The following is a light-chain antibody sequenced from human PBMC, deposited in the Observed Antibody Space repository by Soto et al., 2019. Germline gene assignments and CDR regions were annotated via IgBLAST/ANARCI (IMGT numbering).Light chain of an antibody. CDR2: DAS. Sequence: DIQITQSPSSLSASVGDRVTIACQASQDISKYLNWYQQKPGKAPKLLISDASNLETGVPSRFSGNGSGTDFTFTISRLQPEDIATYYCQQYENLLTFGGGTKVDIK. CDR1: QDISKY. J-gene: IGKJ4*01. V-gene: IGKV1-33*01. CDR3: QQYENLLT.